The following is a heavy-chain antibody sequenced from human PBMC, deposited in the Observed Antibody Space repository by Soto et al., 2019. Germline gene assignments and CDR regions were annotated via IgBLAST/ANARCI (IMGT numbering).Heavy chain of an antibody. CDR1: GGSISSGGYY. Sequence: QVQLQESGPGLVKPSQTLSLTCTVSGGSISSGGYYWSWIRQHPGKGLEWIGYIYYSGSTYYNPSLNSRVTISVDTSKNHFSLKLGSVTAAATAVYYCARDIGPWLGFDLWGQGTLVTVS. CDR3: ARDIGPWLGFDL. V-gene: IGHV4-31*03. D-gene: IGHD6-19*01. J-gene: IGHJ4*02. CDR2: IYYSGST.